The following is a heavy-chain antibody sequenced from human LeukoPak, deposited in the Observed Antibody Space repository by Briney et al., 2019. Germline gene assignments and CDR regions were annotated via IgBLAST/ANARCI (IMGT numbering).Heavy chain of an antibody. Sequence: SETLSLTCTVSGGSISSYYWSWIRQPPGKGLEWIGYIYYSGGTNYNPSLRSRVTISIDTSKNQFSLKLNSVTAADTAVCYCASQSYGTSVSYWGQGTLVTVSS. CDR1: GGSISSYY. CDR2: IYYSGGT. D-gene: IGHD2-2*01. V-gene: IGHV4-59*01. CDR3: ASQSYGTSVSY. J-gene: IGHJ4*02.